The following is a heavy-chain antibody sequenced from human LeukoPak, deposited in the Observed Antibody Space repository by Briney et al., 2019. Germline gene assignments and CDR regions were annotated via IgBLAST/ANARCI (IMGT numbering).Heavy chain of an antibody. Sequence: ASVKVSCKVSGKTLSDLSIHWLRQPPGKGLEWPGGSDPEDGERIYAQMFQGRVTMTEDTSIDTAYMELSSLRSEDTAVYYCVTGFTTMAVDYFDYWGQGTLVTVSS. CDR3: VTGFTTMAVDYFDY. J-gene: IGHJ4*02. V-gene: IGHV1-24*01. CDR1: GKTLSDLS. CDR2: SDPEDGER. D-gene: IGHD5-18*01.